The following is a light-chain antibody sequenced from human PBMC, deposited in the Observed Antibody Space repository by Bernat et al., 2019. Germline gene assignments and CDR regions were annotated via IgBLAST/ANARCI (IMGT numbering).Light chain of an antibody. CDR2: ATN. J-gene: IGLJ3*02. CDR1: SSDIGNNS. CDR3: AAWDDSLSGGV. V-gene: IGLV1-44*01. Sequence: QSVLTQPPSASGTPGQRVTISCSGSSSDIGNNSVTWYQQFPGTAPKLLMYATNQRPSGVPDRFSGSKSGTSASLAISGLLSDDEADYYCAAWDDSLSGGVFGGGTKLTVL.